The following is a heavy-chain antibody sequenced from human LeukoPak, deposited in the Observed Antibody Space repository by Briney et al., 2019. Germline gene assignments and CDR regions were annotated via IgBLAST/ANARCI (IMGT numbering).Heavy chain of an antibody. CDR2: IYYLGST. J-gene: IGHJ2*01. Sequence: PSETLSLTCTVSGGSMNSYYWSWVRQPPGKGLEWIAYIYYLGSTSYSPSLRGRGSISVDTSKNQFSLNLNSVTAADTAIYYCARNYYDPPGEFATHWYFDLWGRGTLVTVSS. V-gene: IGHV4-59*01. CDR1: GGSMNSYY. D-gene: IGHD3-22*01. CDR3: ARNYYDPPGEFATHWYFDL.